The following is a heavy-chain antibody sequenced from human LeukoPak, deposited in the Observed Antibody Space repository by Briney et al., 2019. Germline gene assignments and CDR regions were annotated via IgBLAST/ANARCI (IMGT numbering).Heavy chain of an antibody. Sequence: GGSLRLSCAASGFTFSSYWMHWVRQAPGKGLVWVSRINSDGSTTSYADSVKGRFTISRDNAKNTLYLQMNSLRAEDTAVYYCARLGFVGGWGPSDYWGQGTLVTVSS. V-gene: IGHV3-74*01. CDR1: GFTFSSYW. D-gene: IGHD6-19*01. CDR2: INSDGSTT. J-gene: IGHJ4*02. CDR3: ARLGFVGGWGPSDY.